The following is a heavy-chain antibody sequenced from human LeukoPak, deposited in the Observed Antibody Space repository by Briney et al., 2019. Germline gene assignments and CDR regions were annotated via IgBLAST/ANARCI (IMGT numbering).Heavy chain of an antibody. D-gene: IGHD4-11*01. CDR2: IRSKAFGGTT. CDR3: SRAPYSNYVNLDY. J-gene: IGHJ4*02. V-gene: IGHV3-49*04. Sequence: GGSLRLSCTASGFTFGDYSMSWVRQAPGKGLEWVGFIRSKAFGGTTEYAASVKGRFTISGDDSIGIAYLQMNSLKSEDTAVYYCSRAPYSNYVNLDYWGQGTLVTVSS. CDR1: GFTFGDYS.